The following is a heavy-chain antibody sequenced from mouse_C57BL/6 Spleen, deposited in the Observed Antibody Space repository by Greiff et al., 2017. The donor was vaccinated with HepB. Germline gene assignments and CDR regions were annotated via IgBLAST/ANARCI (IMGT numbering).Heavy chain of an antibody. J-gene: IGHJ3*01. CDR3: ARSRGVGIYYDYDGFAY. CDR2: IGPGSGST. Sequence: QVQLKQSGAELVKPGASVKISCKASGYTFTDYYINWVKQRPGQGLEWIGKIGPGSGSTYYNEKFKGKATLTADKSSSTAYMQLSSLTSEDSAVYFCARSRGVGIYYDYDGFAYWGQGTLVTVSA. V-gene: IGHV1-77*01. D-gene: IGHD2-4*01. CDR1: GYTFTDYY.